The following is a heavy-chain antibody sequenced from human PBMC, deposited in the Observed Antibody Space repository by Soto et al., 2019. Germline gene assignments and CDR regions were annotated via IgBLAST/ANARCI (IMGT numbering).Heavy chain of an antibody. D-gene: IGHD1-7*01. Sequence: GESLKISCKTSGYSFSIYWIAWVRQMPGKGLEWMGIIYPRDSDTTYSPSFQGQVTISADTSISTTYLHWKSLKASDTAMYYCARTGTTLPAEYFQHWGQGTLVTVSS. V-gene: IGHV5-51*01. CDR1: GYSFSIYW. J-gene: IGHJ1*01. CDR2: IYPRDSDT. CDR3: ARTGTTLPAEYFQH.